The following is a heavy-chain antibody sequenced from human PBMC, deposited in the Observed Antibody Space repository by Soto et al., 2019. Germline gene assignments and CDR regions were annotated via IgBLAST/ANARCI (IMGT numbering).Heavy chain of an antibody. CDR2: FDPEDGET. CDR3: ARGYSGLYGMGV. Sequence: AASVQVSCKVSGYTLTELSMHWVRQAPGKGLEWIGGFDPEDGETIYAQKFHGRVTITADESTSTAYLELSSLRSEDTAVYYCARGYSGLYGMGVWGQGTTVTVSS. CDR1: GYTLTELS. D-gene: IGHD5-12*01. J-gene: IGHJ6*02. V-gene: IGHV1-24*01.